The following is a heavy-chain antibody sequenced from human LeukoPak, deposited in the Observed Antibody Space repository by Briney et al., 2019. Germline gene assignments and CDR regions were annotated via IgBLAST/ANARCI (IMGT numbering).Heavy chain of an antibody. J-gene: IGHJ4*02. CDR1: EFTFSSYN. D-gene: IGHD3-3*01. V-gene: IGHV3-21*01. CDR3: AREPFWSGYFANLHFDY. CDR2: ISSSGTYI. Sequence: TGGSLRLSCAASEFTFSSYNMNWVRQAPGKGLEWVSSISSSGTYIYYADSVKGRFTISRDNAKNSLYLQMNSLRAEDTAVYYCAREPFWSGYFANLHFDYWGQGTLVTVSS.